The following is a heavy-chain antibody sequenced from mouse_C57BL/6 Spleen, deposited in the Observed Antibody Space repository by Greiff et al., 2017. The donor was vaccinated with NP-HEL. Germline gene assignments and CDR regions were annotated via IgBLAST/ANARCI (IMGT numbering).Heavy chain of an antibody. CDR2: IWSGGST. CDR3: ARNSGSNYEYFDV. Sequence: VHLVESGPGLVQPSQSLSITCTVSGFSLTSYGVHWVRQSPGKGLEWLGVIWSGGSTDYNAAFISRLSISKDNSKSQVFFKMNSLQADDTAIYYCARNSGSNYEYFDVWGTGTTVTVSS. V-gene: IGHV2-2*01. D-gene: IGHD2-5*01. J-gene: IGHJ1*03. CDR1: GFSLTSYG.